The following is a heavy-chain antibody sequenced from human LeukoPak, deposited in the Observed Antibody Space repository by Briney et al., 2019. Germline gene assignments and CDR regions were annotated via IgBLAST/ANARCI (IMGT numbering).Heavy chain of an antibody. CDR1: GGSISSSSYY. V-gene: IGHV4-39*01. CDR3: ARLTSYYDSSGYNAFDI. CDR2: IYYSGST. J-gene: IGHJ3*02. D-gene: IGHD3-22*01. Sequence: SETLSLTCTVSGGSISSSSYYWGWIRQPPGKGLEWIGSIYYSGSTYCNPSLKSRVTISVDTSKNQFSLKLSSVTAADTAVYYCARLTSYYDSSGYNAFDIWGQGTMVTVSS.